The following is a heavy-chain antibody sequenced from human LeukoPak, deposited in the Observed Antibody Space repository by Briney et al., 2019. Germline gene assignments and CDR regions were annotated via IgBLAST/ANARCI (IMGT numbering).Heavy chain of an antibody. CDR1: GFNFTTST. CDR2: INSDGSST. J-gene: IGHJ6*02. Sequence: HSGGSLRLSCTASGFNFTTSTMHWVRQGPGKGLVWVSRINSDGSSTIYADSVKGRFTISRDNAKNTVYLQMNSLRVEDTAVYYCTRDRSYAMDVWGQGTTVTVSS. CDR3: TRDRSYAMDV. V-gene: IGHV3-74*01.